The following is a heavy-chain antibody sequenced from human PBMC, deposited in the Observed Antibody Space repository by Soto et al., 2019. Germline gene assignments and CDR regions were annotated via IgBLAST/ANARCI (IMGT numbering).Heavy chain of an antibody. CDR2: IHHRGST. Sequence: SETLFLTCAVSGYSISNGYFWGWIRQPPGKGLEWIGSIHHRGSTYYNPSLKSRLTISVDASKNHFSLKLSSVTAADTAVYFCAREVGATARAFDYWGQGSLVTVSS. J-gene: IGHJ4*02. CDR1: GYSISNGYF. D-gene: IGHD1-26*01. V-gene: IGHV4-38-2*02. CDR3: AREVGATARAFDY.